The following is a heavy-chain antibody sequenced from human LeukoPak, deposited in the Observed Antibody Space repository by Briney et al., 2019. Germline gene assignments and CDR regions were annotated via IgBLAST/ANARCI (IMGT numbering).Heavy chain of an antibody. J-gene: IGHJ4*02. V-gene: IGHV4-61*02. CDR3: ARGGVAGLGDY. Sequence: PSETLSLTCTVSGGSISSGSYYWSWIRQPAGKGLEWIERIYTSGSTNYNPSLKSRVTISVDTSKNQFSLKLSSVTAADTAVYYCARGGVAGLGDYWGQGTLVTVSS. CDR1: GGSISSGSYY. CDR2: IYTSGST. D-gene: IGHD6-19*01.